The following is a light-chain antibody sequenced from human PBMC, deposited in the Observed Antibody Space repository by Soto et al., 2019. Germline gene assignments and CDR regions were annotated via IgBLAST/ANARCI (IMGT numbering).Light chain of an antibody. Sequence: QSVLTQPASVSGSPGQSITISCTGTSSDVGSYNLVSWYQQHPGKAPKLMIYEGSKRPSGVSNRFSGSKSDNTASLTISGLQAEDEADYYCSSYKSSNTPYVFGTGTKVTVL. CDR3: SSYKSSNTPYV. CDR2: EGS. V-gene: IGLV2-14*02. CDR1: SSDVGSYNL. J-gene: IGLJ1*01.